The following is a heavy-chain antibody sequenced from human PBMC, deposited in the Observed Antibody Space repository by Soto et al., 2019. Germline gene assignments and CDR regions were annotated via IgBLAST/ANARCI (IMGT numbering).Heavy chain of an antibody. CDR2: IIPIFGTA. V-gene: IGHV1-69*12. CDR3: AGEGIRYIVVVVAATLGGMDV. J-gene: IGHJ6*02. Sequence: QVQLVQSGAEVKKPGSSVKVSCKASGGTFSSYAISWVRQAPGQGLEWMGGIIPIFGTANYAEKFQGRVTTTAEESTSTAYMELSSLRSDDTAVYYCAGEGIRYIVVVVAATLGGMDVWGQGTTVTVSS. D-gene: IGHD2-15*01. CDR1: GGTFSSYA.